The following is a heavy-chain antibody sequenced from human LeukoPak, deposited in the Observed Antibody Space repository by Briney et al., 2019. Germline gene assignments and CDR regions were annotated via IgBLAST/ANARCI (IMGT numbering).Heavy chain of an antibody. CDR2: IYYSGST. CDR3: ARGRYQLQHNWFDP. J-gene: IGHJ5*02. V-gene: IGHV4-59*01. CDR1: GGSISSYY. D-gene: IGHD2-2*01. Sequence: PSETLSLTCTVSGGSISSYYWSWIRQPPGKGLEWIGYIYYSGSTNYNPSLKSRVTISVDTSKNQFSLKLSSVTAADTAVYYCARGRYQLQHNWFDPWGQGTLVTVSS.